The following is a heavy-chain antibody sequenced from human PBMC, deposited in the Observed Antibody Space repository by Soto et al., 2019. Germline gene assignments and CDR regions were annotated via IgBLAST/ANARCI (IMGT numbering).Heavy chain of an antibody. Sequence: VGSLRLSGAASGFTFSGYRMHWVRQAPGKGLVWVSRINSDGSSTDYADSVRGRFTISRDNAKNTLHLQMDSLRAEDTAVYYCARTNYHFDLWGQGTPVTVSS. J-gene: IGHJ4*02. CDR3: ARTNYHFDL. D-gene: IGHD3-10*01. CDR2: INSDGSST. CDR1: GFTFSGYR. V-gene: IGHV3-74*01.